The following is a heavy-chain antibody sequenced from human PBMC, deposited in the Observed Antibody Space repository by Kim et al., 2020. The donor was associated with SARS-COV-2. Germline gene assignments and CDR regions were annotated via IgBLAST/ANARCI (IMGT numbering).Heavy chain of an antibody. Sequence: GGSLRLSCAASGFTFSNAWMSWVRQAPGKGLEWVGRIKSKTDGGTTDYAAPVKGRFTISRDDSKNTLYLQMNSLKTEDTAVYYCTTLTYYDILTGYYIQYYYYGMDVWGQGTTVTVSS. CDR1: GFTFSNAW. V-gene: IGHV3-15*01. CDR2: IKSKTDGGTT. D-gene: IGHD3-9*01. J-gene: IGHJ6*02. CDR3: TTLTYYDILTGYYIQYYYYGMDV.